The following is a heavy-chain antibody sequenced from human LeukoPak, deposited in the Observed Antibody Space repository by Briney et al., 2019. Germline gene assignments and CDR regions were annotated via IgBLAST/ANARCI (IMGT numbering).Heavy chain of an antibody. D-gene: IGHD6-19*01. CDR1: GGFISNSFYN. V-gene: IGHV4-39*01. CDR2: ITHSGTT. CDR3: ARPRYSSGWFWFDP. Sequence: SETPFLTCTVSGGFISNSFYNWAWLRHLPGKGLEWIGSITHSGTTYYNPSLKSRVTMYVDTSKNQFSLKVNSVTAADTAVYYCARPRYSSGWFWFDPWGRGTLVTVSS. J-gene: IGHJ5*02.